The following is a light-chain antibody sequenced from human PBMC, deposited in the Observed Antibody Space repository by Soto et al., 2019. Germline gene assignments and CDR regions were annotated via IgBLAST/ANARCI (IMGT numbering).Light chain of an antibody. Sequence: DIQMTQSPSTLSASVGDRVTITCRASQSLSSWLAWYQQNPGKAPKLLIYDASSLESGVPSRFSGSGSGSEFTLTISSLQPDDFATYYCQQYNSYPLTFGGGTKVESK. CDR1: QSLSSW. V-gene: IGKV1-5*01. CDR3: QQYNSYPLT. J-gene: IGKJ4*01. CDR2: DAS.